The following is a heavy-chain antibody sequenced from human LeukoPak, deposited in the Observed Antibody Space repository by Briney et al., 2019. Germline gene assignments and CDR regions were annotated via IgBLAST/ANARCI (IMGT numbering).Heavy chain of an antibody. Sequence: GRSLRLSCAASGFTFSSYGMHWVRQAPGKGLEWVAVISYDGSNKYYADSVKGRFTISRDNSKNTLYLQMNSLRAEDTAVYYCARGHVLGGYCSSTSCRPRGGERVPWFDPWGQGTLVTVSS. V-gene: IGHV3-30*03. CDR2: ISYDGSNK. J-gene: IGHJ5*02. CDR1: GFTFSSYG. CDR3: ARGHVLGGYCSSTSCRPRGGERVPWFDP. D-gene: IGHD2-2*01.